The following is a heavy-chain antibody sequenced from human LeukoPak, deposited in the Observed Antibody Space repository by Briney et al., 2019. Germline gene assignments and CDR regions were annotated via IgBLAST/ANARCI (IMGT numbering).Heavy chain of an antibody. D-gene: IGHD1-14*01. V-gene: IGHV3-30*02. CDR3: ARTGWGAYGMDV. CDR1: GFTFSSYG. Sequence: GGSLRLSCAASGFTFSSYGMHWVRQAPGKGLEWVAFIRYDGSNKYYADSVKGRFTISRDTFENTVHLEMSDLRIDDTAVYYCARTGWGAYGMDVWGPGTTVTVSS. J-gene: IGHJ6*02. CDR2: IRYDGSNK.